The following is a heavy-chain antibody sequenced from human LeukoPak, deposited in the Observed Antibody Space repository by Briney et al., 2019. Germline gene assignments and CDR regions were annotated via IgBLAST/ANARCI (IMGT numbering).Heavy chain of an antibody. D-gene: IGHD2-2*01. V-gene: IGHV1-18*01. Sequence: ASVKVSCKASGYTFTSYGISWVRQAPGQGLEWMGWISAYNGNTNYAQKLQGRVTMTTDTSTSTAYMELRSLRSDDTAAYYCARPTPPYCSSTSCLPPDYWGQGTLVTVSS. CDR1: GYTFTSYG. CDR2: ISAYNGNT. CDR3: ARPTPPYCSSTSCLPPDY. J-gene: IGHJ4*02.